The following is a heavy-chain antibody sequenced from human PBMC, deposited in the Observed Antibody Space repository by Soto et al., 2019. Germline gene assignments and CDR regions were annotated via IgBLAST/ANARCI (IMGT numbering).Heavy chain of an antibody. D-gene: IGHD2-2*02. CDR2: IIPIFGTA. Sequence: SVKVSCKASGGTFSSYAISWVRQAPGQGLEWMGGIIPIFGTANYAQKFQGRVTITVDESTSTAYTELSSLRSEDTAVYYCAREQDIVVVQAAIGSFWFDPWGQGTLVTVSS. CDR1: GGTFSSYA. J-gene: IGHJ5*02. CDR3: AREQDIVVVQAAIGSFWFDP. V-gene: IGHV1-69*13.